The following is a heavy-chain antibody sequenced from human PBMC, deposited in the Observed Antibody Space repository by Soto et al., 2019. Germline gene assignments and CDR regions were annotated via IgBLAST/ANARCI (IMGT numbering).Heavy chain of an antibody. CDR1: GGSISSSNYY. D-gene: IGHD4-17*01. CDR2: IYYNGST. Sequence: PSETLSLTCTVSGGSISSSNYYWGWIRQPPGKGLEWIGSIYYNGSTYYNPSLKSRVTISVDTSKNQFSLKLSSVTAADTAVYYCARHYGDYYYYGMDVWGQGTTVTVSS. CDR3: ARHYGDYYYYGMDV. J-gene: IGHJ6*02. V-gene: IGHV4-39*01.